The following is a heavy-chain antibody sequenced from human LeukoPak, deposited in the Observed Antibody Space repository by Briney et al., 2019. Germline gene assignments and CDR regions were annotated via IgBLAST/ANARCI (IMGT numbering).Heavy chain of an antibody. CDR1: GGTFSSYA. CDR2: IIPIFGTA. CDR3: ASTVGATTGRGFDY. V-gene: IGHV1-69*13. J-gene: IGHJ4*02. D-gene: IGHD1-26*01. Sequence: EASVKVSCKASGGTFSSYAISWVRQAPGQGLEWMGGIIPIFGTANYAQKFQGRVTITADESTSTAYMELSSLRSEDTAVYYCASTVGATTGRGFDYWGQGTLVTVSS.